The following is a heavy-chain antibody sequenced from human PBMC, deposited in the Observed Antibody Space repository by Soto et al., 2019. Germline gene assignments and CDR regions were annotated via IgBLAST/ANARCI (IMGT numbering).Heavy chain of an antibody. Sequence: HPGGSLRLSCAASGFTFSSYGMHWVRQAPGKGLEWVAVIWYDGSNKYYADSVKGRFTISRDNSKNTLYLQMNSLRAEDTAVYYCARETPYPSYCSSTSCYGDYFDYWGQGTLVTVSS. CDR1: GFTFSSYG. V-gene: IGHV3-33*01. CDR3: ARETPYPSYCSSTSCYGDYFDY. J-gene: IGHJ4*02. D-gene: IGHD2-2*01. CDR2: IWYDGSNK.